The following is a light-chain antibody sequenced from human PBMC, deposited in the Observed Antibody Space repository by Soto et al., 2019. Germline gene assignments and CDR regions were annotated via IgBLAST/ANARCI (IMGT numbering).Light chain of an antibody. CDR3: SSYTSSSTLVV. CDR1: SSDIGGYNY. Sequence: QSVLTQPASVSGSPGQSITISCTGSSSDIGGYNYVSWYQQHPGKAPKLMTYEVSNRPSGISNRFSGSKSGNTASLTISGLQAEDEADYYCSSYTSSSTLVVFGGGTKLTV. CDR2: EVS. J-gene: IGLJ3*02. V-gene: IGLV2-14*01.